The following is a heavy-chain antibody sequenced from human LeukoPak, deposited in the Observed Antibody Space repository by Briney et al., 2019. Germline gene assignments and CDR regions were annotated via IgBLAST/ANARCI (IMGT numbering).Heavy chain of an antibody. CDR3: ARGFNDFWSGSQLEY. CDR2: ISYDGGKT. J-gene: IGHJ4*02. V-gene: IGHV3-30-3*01. Sequence: GGSLRLSCAASGFIFSGYAMHWVRQAPGKGLEWVAVISYDGGKTYYADSVKGRFTISRDNSKSTLYLQMDSLRSEDTAVYYCARGFNDFWSGSQLEYWGQGTLVTVSS. CDR1: GFIFSGYA. D-gene: IGHD3-3*01.